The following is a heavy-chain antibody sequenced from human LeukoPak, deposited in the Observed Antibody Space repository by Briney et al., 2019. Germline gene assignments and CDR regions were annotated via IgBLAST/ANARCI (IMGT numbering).Heavy chain of an antibody. V-gene: IGHV3-21*01. CDR2: ISSSSSCI. D-gene: IGHD3-10*01. CDR3: ARAIAGSSGWYFDY. J-gene: IGHJ4*02. Sequence: GGSLRLSCAASGFTFSSYSMNWVRQAPGKGLEWVSSISSSSSCIYYADSVKGRFTISRDNAKNSLYLQMNSLRAEDTAVYYCARAIAGSSGWYFDYWGQGTLVTVSS. CDR1: GFTFSSYS.